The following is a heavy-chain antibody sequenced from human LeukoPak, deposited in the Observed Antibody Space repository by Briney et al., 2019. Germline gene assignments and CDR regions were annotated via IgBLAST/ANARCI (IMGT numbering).Heavy chain of an antibody. J-gene: IGHJ4*02. CDR1: EFTFSNYW. Sequence: GGSLRLSCAASEFTFSNYWMSWVRLAPGKGLEWVANIRQDGNDKKYVDSVKGRFTISRDNAKNSLYLQTNNLRAEDTAVYYCARYCSGLCPEYHFDSWGQGTLVTVYS. D-gene: IGHD2-15*01. V-gene: IGHV3-7*01. CDR2: IRQDGNDK. CDR3: ARYCSGLCPEYHFDS.